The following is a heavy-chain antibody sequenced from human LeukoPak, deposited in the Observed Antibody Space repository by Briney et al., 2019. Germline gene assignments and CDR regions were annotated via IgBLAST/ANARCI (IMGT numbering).Heavy chain of an antibody. J-gene: IGHJ4*02. D-gene: IGHD2-15*01. CDR3: ARKLAEYYCSGGSCLGPDLDY. CDR1: GGSFSGYY. Sequence: TSSETLSLTCAVYGGSFSGYYWSWIRQPPGKGLEWIGEINHSGSTNYNPSLKSRVTISVDTSKNQFSLKLSSVTAADTAVYYCARKLAEYYCSGGSCLGPDLDYWGQGTLVTVSS. V-gene: IGHV4-34*01. CDR2: INHSGST.